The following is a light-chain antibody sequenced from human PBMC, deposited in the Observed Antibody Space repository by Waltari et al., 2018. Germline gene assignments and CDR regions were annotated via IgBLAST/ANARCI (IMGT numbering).Light chain of an antibody. J-gene: IGLJ1*01. CDR2: EVN. Sequence: QSALTQPASVSGSPGQSITISCTGTSTDVGGYNRVSWYQQYPGKAPKLMIYEVNNRPSWFSIGFSGSKSGNTASLTISGLQAEDEADYYCCSYTSGTTRYVFGTGTGVTV. V-gene: IGLV2-14*01. CDR3: CSYTSGTTRYV. CDR1: STDVGGYNR.